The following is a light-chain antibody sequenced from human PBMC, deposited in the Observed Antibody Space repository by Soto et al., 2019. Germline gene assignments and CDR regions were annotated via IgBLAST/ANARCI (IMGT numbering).Light chain of an antibody. CDR2: AAS. Sequence: DIEITHSPFSLSASLGYIFTITFRASQTISSYLNWYQQKPGKAPKLLIFAASTLQSGVPSRFSGSGSGTDFTLTISSLQPEDFATYYCQQSWTFGQGTKVDIK. J-gene: IGKJ1*01. CDR3: QQSWT. CDR1: QTISSY. V-gene: IGKV1-39*01.